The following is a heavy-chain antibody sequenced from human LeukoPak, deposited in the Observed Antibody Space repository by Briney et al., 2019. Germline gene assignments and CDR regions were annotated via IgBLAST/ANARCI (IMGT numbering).Heavy chain of an antibody. D-gene: IGHD5-12*01. CDR2: IYYSGST. CDR3: ARGKRGGYDYYYYYYMDV. CDR1: GGSISSYY. Sequence: SETLSLTCTVSGGSISSYYWSWIRQPPGKGLEWIGYIYYSGSTNYNPSLKSRVTVSVDTSKNQFSLKLSSVTAADTAVYYCARGKRGGYDYYYYYYMDVWGKGTTVTVSS. V-gene: IGHV4-59*01. J-gene: IGHJ6*03.